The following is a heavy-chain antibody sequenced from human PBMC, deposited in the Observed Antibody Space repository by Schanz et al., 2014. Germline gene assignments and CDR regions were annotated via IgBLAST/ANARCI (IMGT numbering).Heavy chain of an antibody. V-gene: IGHV4-59*12. CDR3: ARGGRTTYNYYYGMDV. J-gene: IGHJ6*02. CDR2: IYYSGST. Sequence: QVQLQESGPGLVKPSETLSLTCTVSSASIRTSYWSWIRQPPGKGLEWIGYIYYSGSTYYNPSLKSRVTISVDTSKNQFSLKLSSVTAADTAVYYCARGGRTTYNYYYGMDVWGQGTTVTVSS. D-gene: IGHD1-1*01. CDR1: SASIRTSY.